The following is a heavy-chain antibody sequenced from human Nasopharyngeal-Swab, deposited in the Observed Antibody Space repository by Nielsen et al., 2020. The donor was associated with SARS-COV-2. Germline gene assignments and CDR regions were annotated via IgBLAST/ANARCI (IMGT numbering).Heavy chain of an antibody. CDR2: IDAGGGNT. CDR1: GFTFSTYA. Sequence: GGSLRLSCAASGFTFSTYAMTWVRQAPGKGLEWVSTIDAGGGNTWYADSVKGRFTISRDNSKSTLYLQMNSLRAEDTAVYYCARDPPDDSSGHFSFDYWGQGTLVTVSS. V-gene: IGHV3-23*01. J-gene: IGHJ4*02. CDR3: ARDPPDDSSGHFSFDY. D-gene: IGHD3-22*01.